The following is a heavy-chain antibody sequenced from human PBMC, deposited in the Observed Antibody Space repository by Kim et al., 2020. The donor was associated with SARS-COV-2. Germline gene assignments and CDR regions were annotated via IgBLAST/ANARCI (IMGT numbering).Heavy chain of an antibody. CDR1: GGSISSSSYY. CDR3: ARYASGSYYSDNWFDP. D-gene: IGHD1-26*01. Sequence: SETLSLTCTVSGGSISSSSYYWGWIRQPPGKGLEWIGSIYYSGSTYYNPSLKSRVTISVDTSKNQFSLKLSSVTAADTAVYYCARYASGSYYSDNWFDPWGQGTLVTVSS. V-gene: IGHV4-39*01. J-gene: IGHJ5*02. CDR2: IYYSGST.